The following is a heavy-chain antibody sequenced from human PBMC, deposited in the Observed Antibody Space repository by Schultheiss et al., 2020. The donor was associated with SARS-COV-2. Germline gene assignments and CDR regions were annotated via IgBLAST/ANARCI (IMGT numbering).Heavy chain of an antibody. D-gene: IGHD1-26*01. J-gene: IGHJ3*02. Sequence: GGSLRLSCAASGFTFSSYAMSWVRQAPGKGLEYVSAISSNGGSTYYANSVKGRFTISRDNSKNTLYLQMGSLRAEDMAVYYCARDRLVGATNAFDIWGQGTMVTVSS. CDR2: ISSNGGST. CDR1: GFTFSSYA. V-gene: IGHV3-64*01. CDR3: ARDRLVGATNAFDI.